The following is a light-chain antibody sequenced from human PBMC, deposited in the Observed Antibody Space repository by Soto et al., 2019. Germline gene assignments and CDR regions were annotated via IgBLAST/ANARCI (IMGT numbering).Light chain of an antibody. V-gene: IGLV2-23*03. CDR1: NSDVGTYNL. Sequence: QSVLTQPASVSGSPGQSITISCTGTNSDVGTYNLVSWYQQHPGKPPKLMPYEGSKRPSGVSNRFSGSKSGNTASLTLSGLQAEDEADYYCCSFADSYTFVVFGGGTKLTVL. J-gene: IGLJ2*01. CDR2: EGS. CDR3: CSFADSYTFVV.